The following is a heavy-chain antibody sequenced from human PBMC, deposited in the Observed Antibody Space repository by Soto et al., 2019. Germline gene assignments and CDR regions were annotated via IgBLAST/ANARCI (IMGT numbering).Heavy chain of an antibody. D-gene: IGHD6-19*01. CDR1: GFTVSSNY. CDR2: IYSGGST. Sequence: EVQLVETGGGLIQPGGSLRLSCAASGFTVSSNYMSWVRQAPGKGLEWVSVIYSGGSTYYADSVKGRFTSSRDNSKNTLYLQMNSLRAEDTAVYYGARRSEEYSSGWYDYWGQGTLVTVSS. CDR3: ARRSEEYSSGWYDY. J-gene: IGHJ4*02. V-gene: IGHV3-53*02.